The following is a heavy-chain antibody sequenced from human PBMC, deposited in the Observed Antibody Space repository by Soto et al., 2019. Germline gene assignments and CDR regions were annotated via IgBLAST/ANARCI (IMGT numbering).Heavy chain of an antibody. CDR1: VDSFSGDYW. V-gene: IGHV4-4*02. J-gene: IGHJ5*02. D-gene: IGHD6-19*01. Sequence: SETLSLTCGFSVDSFSGDYWCCWLRHATGKGMEWIGEIYHSGTTNYNPFLTGRVTMSVDKSKDQFSLKLTYVTAADTAVYYCARWMVFFPPSAFELWGQGTLVTVSS. CDR2: IYHSGTT. CDR3: ARWMVFFPPSAFEL.